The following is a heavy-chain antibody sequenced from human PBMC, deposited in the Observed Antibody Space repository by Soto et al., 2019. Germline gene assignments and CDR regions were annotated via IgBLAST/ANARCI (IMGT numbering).Heavy chain of an antibody. V-gene: IGHV4-59*12. Sequence: SETLSLTCTVSGGSLGSYYWSWIRQPPGKGLEWIGYVFYTGSTYYNPSLKSRVTISVDTSKNQFSLKLSSVTAADTAVYYCARDLHRGGYYGMDVWGQGTTVTVSS. CDR1: GGSLGSYY. CDR3: ARDLHRGGYYGMDV. D-gene: IGHD2-15*01. J-gene: IGHJ6*02. CDR2: VFYTGST.